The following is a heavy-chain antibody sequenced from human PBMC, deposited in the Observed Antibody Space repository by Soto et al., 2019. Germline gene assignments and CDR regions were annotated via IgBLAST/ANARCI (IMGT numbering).Heavy chain of an antibody. CDR1: GGTFSSYT. V-gene: IGHV1-69*02. D-gene: IGHD6-13*01. J-gene: IGHJ5*02. Sequence: QVQLVQSGAEVKKPGSSVKVSCKASGGTFSSYTISWVRQAPVQGLEWMGRIIPILGIANYAQKFQGRVTITADKSTSTAYMELSSLRSEDTAVYYCARVDQKQLGYNWFEPWGQGTLVTVSS. CDR3: ARVDQKQLGYNWFEP. CDR2: IIPILGIA.